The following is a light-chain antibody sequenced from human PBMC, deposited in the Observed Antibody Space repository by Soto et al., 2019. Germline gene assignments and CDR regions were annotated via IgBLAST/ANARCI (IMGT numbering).Light chain of an antibody. Sequence: EILLTQTPGTLSLSPGERATLSCRASQSVSSNYLAWYQQIPGQAPRLLIYGASSRATGIPDRFSGSGSGTDFTLTITRLEPEDFAVYYCHQYGSSSWTFGQGTKVDIK. J-gene: IGKJ1*01. CDR1: QSVSSNY. CDR2: GAS. V-gene: IGKV3-20*01. CDR3: HQYGSSSWT.